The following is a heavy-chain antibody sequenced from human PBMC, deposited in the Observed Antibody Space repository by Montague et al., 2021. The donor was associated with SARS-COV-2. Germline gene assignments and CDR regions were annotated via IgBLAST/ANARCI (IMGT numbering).Heavy chain of an antibody. Sequence: SETLSLTCTVSGGSISSDYWSWIRQPPGKGLEWIVFVYYRGNTSYHPSLRGRVTISVDTSSNHFSLTLSSVTAADTAIYYCSRHDDQSSRVDSWGQGTLVTVSS. V-gene: IGHV4-59*08. CDR2: VYYRGNT. CDR1: GGSISSDY. J-gene: IGHJ4*02. CDR3: SRHDDQSSRVDS. D-gene: IGHD3-16*01.